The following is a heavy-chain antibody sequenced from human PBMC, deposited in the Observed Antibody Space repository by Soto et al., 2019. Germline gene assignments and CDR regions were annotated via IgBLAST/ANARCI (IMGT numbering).Heavy chain of an antibody. D-gene: IGHD6-6*01. CDR2: IWYDGSNK. CDR3: ARDKGIAARPWGFGY. V-gene: IGHV3-33*01. CDR1: GFTFSSYG. Sequence: QVQLVESGGGVVQPGRSLRLSCAASGFTFSSYGMHWVRQAPGKGLEWVAVIWYDGSNKYYADSVKGRFTISRDNSKNTLYLQMNSLRAEDTAVYYCARDKGIAARPWGFGYWGQGTLVTVSS. J-gene: IGHJ4*02.